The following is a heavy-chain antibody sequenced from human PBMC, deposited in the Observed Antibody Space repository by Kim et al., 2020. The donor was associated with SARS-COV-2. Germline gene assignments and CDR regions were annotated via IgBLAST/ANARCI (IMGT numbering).Heavy chain of an antibody. V-gene: IGHV1-2*02. CDR2: INPNSGGT. CDR3: ARVYCSSTSCVRVHYYYGMDV. Sequence: ASVKVSCKASGYTFTGYYMHWVRQAPGQGLEWMGWINPNSGGTNYAQKFQGRVTMTRDTSISTAYMELSRLRSDDTAVYYCARVYCSSTSCVRVHYYYGMDVWGQGTTVTVSS. CDR1: GYTFTGYY. D-gene: IGHD2-2*01. J-gene: IGHJ6*02.